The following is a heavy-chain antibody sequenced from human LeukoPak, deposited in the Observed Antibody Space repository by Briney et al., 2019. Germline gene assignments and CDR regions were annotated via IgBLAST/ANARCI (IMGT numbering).Heavy chain of an antibody. Sequence: GGSQRLSCVASGFNFRRHWMHWVRQAPGKGLFWVARINSDGTSTSYADSVKGRFTISRDSDKNTLYLQMNSLTGDDTAVYYCARGPTSGGYGVDFWGQGTLVIVSS. D-gene: IGHD5-12*01. CDR2: INSDGTST. CDR1: GFNFRRHW. J-gene: IGHJ4*02. V-gene: IGHV3-74*01. CDR3: ARGPTSGGYGVDF.